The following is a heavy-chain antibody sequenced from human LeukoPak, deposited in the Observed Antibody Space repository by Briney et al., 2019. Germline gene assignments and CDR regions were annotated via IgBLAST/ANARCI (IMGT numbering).Heavy chain of an antibody. CDR2: INPNSGGT. D-gene: IGHD2-2*01. J-gene: IGHJ6*02. Sequence: ASVKVSCKASGYTFTGYYMHWVRQAPGQGLEWMGWINPNSGGTNYAQKFQGRVTMTRDTSISTAYMELSRLRSDDTAVYYCARGNIVGVPAAEGRVGMDVWGQGTTVTVSS. CDR3: ARGNIVGVPAAEGRVGMDV. V-gene: IGHV1-2*02. CDR1: GYTFTGYY.